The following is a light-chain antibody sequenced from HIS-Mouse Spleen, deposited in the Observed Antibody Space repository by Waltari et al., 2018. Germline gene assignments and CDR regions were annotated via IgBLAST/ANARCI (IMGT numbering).Light chain of an antibody. CDR1: ISDVGGYNY. CDR3: SSYTSSSTLVV. CDR2: DVS. J-gene: IGLJ2*01. Sequence: QSALTQPASVSGSPGQSITISCTGTISDVGGYNYVSWYQQHPGKAPELMIYDVSNRPSGVSNRFSGSKSGNTASLTISGLQAEDEADYYCSSYTSSSTLVVFGGGTKLTVL. V-gene: IGLV2-14*03.